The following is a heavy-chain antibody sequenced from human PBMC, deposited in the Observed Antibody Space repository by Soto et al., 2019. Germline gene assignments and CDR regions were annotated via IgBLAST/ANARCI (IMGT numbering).Heavy chain of an antibody. V-gene: IGHV1-69*13. CDR2: IIPIFGTA. Sequence: GASVKVSCKASGGTFSSYAIGWVRQAPGQGLEWMGGIIPIFGTANYVQKFQGRVTITADESTSTAYMQLSSLRFEDTAVYYWAGYWSGGSCLSPTIYYYYGMDVWGQGTTVTVSS. J-gene: IGHJ6*02. CDR3: AGYWSGGSCLSPTIYYYYGMDV. D-gene: IGHD2-15*01. CDR1: GGTFSSYA.